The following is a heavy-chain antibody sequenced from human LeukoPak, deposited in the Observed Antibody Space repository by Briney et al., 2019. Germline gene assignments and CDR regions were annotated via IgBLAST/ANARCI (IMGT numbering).Heavy chain of an antibody. CDR1: GFTFSSYS. V-gene: IGHV3-21*04. J-gene: IGHJ4*02. Sequence: GGSLRLSCATSGFTFSSYSMNWVRQAPGKGLEWVSSISSSSSYIYYADSVKGRFTISRDNAKNSLYLQMNSLRAEDTAVYYCAKSGRYCSAGSCYQEASLDYWGQGTLVTVSS. CDR2: ISSSSSYI. CDR3: AKSGRYCSAGSCYQEASLDY. D-gene: IGHD2-15*01.